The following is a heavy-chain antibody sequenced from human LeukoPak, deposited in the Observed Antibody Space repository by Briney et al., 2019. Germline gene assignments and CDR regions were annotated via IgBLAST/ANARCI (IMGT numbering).Heavy chain of an antibody. V-gene: IGHV4-31*03. D-gene: IGHD4-17*01. J-gene: IGHJ4*02. CDR2: IYYSGST. Sequence: SETLSLTCTVSGASISSGGYYWSWLRQHPGKGLEWIGYIYYSGSTYYNPSLKSRVTISVDTSKNQFSLKLSSVTAADTAVYYCARGSYGDYVRLDYWGQGTLVTVSS. CDR1: GASISSGGYY. CDR3: ARGSYGDYVRLDY.